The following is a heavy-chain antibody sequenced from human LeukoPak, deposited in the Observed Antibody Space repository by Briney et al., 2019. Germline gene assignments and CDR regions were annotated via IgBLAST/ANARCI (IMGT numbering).Heavy chain of an antibody. CDR3: ASATVTRSDYYYYMDV. CDR1: GGSISSSSYY. CDR2: IYYSGST. J-gene: IGHJ6*03. D-gene: IGHD4-17*01. Sequence: SETLSLTCTVSGGSISSSSYYWGWIRQPPGKGLEWIGNIYYSGSTYYNPSLKSRVTISVDTSKNQFSLKLSSVTAADTAVYYCASATVTRSDYYYYMDVWGKGTTVTVSS. V-gene: IGHV4-39*07.